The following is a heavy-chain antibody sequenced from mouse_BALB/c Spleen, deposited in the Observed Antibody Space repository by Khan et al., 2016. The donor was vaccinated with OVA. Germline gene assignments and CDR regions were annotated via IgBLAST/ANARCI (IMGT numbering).Heavy chain of an antibody. V-gene: IGHV1-80*01. J-gene: IGHJ3*01. CDR1: GYAFSSFW. Sequence: QVQLQQSGSELVRPGSSVKISCKASGYAFSSFWMNWLKQRPGQGLEWIGQIYPGDGDTNYNAKFKGKATLTADISSSPAYMQLSSLPSEDSAVYFCARAEGDSDWGGRGTLVIVSA. D-gene: IGHD2-13*01. CDR2: IYPGDGDT. CDR3: ARAEGDSDW.